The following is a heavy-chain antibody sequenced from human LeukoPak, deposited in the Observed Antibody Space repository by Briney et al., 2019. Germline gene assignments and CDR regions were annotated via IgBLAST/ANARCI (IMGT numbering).Heavy chain of an antibody. CDR2: KWYDGSNK. J-gene: IGHJ6*02. V-gene: IGHV3-33*01. CDR3: ARAHEYSYGSAPYYYYGMDV. D-gene: IGHD5-18*01. Sequence: GSSLRLSCAASGFTFSSYGMHWVRQAAGKGLEWVAVKWYDGSNKYYADSVKGRFTISRDNSKNTLYLQMNSLRAEDTAVYYCARAHEYSYGSAPYYYYGMDVWGQGTTVTVSS. CDR1: GFTFSSYG.